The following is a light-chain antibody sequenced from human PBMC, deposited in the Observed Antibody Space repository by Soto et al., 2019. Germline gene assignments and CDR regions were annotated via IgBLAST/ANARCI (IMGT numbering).Light chain of an antibody. CDR2: EVS. V-gene: IGLV2-14*01. J-gene: IGLJ2*01. CDR3: SSYTSSSTLVV. Sequence: QTVVTQPASVSGSPGQSITISCTGTSSDVGGYNYVSWYQQHPGKAPKFMIYEVSNRPSGVSNRFSGSKSGNTASLTISGLQAEDEADYYCSSYTSSSTLVVFGGGTKLTVL. CDR1: SSDVGGYNY.